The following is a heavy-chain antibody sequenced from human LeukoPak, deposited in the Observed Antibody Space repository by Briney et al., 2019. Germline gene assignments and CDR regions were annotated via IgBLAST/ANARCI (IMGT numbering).Heavy chain of an antibody. CDR2: ISCNNGDT. J-gene: IGHJ4*02. Sequence: GASVKVSCKASGYTFTSYGISWVRRAPGQGLEWVGWISCNNGDTRYAQKFQGRVTVTTDTSTSTAYMELRSLRSDDTAVYYCARDGGTAGYSSGSDYWGQGTLVTVSS. CDR1: GYTFTSYG. CDR3: ARDGGTAGYSSGSDY. V-gene: IGHV1-18*01. D-gene: IGHD5-18*01.